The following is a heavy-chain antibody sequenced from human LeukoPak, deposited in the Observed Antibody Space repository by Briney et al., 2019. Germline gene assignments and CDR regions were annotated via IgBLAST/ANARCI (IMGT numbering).Heavy chain of an antibody. CDR1: GGSISSGGYY. CDR2: IYHSGST. CDR3: ARVQFSSGSLDY. D-gene: IGHD6-19*01. J-gene: IGHJ4*02. Sequence: AQTLSLTCTVSGGSISSGGYYWSWIRQPPAKGVEWIEYIYHSGSTYYNPSLKSRVTISVDRSKNQFSLKLSSVTAADTAVYYCARVQFSSGSLDYWGQGTLVTVSS. V-gene: IGHV4-30-2*01.